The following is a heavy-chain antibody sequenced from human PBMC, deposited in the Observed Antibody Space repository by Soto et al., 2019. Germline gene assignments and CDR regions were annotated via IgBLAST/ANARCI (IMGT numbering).Heavy chain of an antibody. CDR3: TKGGRRSGHLLTDSGYGFYYYYYGMDV. V-gene: IGHV3-30*18. CDR1: GFTFSSYG. D-gene: IGHD5-12*01. J-gene: IGHJ6*02. CDR2: ISYDGSNK. Sequence: GGSLRLSCAASGFTFSSYGMHWVRQAPGKGLEWVADISYDGSNKYYADSVKGRFTISRDISKNTLYLQMSSLRAEDTGVYCCTKGGRRSGHLLTDSGYGFYYYYYGMDVWGQGTTVTVSS.